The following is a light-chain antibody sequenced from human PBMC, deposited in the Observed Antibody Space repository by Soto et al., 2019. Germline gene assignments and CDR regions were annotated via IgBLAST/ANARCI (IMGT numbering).Light chain of an antibody. Sequence: DTQLTQSPSFLSASVGDRVTITCRASQDVSRSVGCYQQKPGKAPKLLISAASTLHSGVPSRFSGSGSGTDLTLTISSLQPEDFATYYCQQLWTYPLTFGGGTKVEI. J-gene: IGKJ4*01. CDR3: QQLWTYPLT. V-gene: IGKV1-9*01. CDR2: AAS. CDR1: QDVSRS.